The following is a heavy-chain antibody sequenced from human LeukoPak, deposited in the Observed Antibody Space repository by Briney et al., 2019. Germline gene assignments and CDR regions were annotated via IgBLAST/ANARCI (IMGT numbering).Heavy chain of an antibody. CDR2: INPNSGGT. V-gene: IGHV1-2*02. J-gene: IGHJ6*03. Sequence: ASVKVSCKASGYTFTGYYMHWVRQAPGQGLEWMRWINPNSGGTNYAQKFQGRVTMTRDTSISTAYMELSRLRSDDTAVYYCASAVRDYYYYYMDVWGKGTTVTVSS. CDR1: GYTFTGYY. CDR3: ASAVRDYYYYYMDV.